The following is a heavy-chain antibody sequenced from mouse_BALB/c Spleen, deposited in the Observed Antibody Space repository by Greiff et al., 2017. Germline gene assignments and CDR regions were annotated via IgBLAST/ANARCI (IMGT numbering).Heavy chain of an antibody. J-gene: IGHJ3*01. D-gene: IGHD2-3*01. V-gene: IGHV7-3*02. Sequence: EVKLMESGGGLVQPGGSLRLSCATSGFTFTDYYMSWVRQPPGKALEWLGFIRNKANGYTTEYSASVKGRFTISRDNSQSILYLQMNTLRAEDSATYYCAREEWLLLLAYWGQGTLVTVSA. CDR3: AREEWLLLLAY. CDR2: IRNKANGYTT. CDR1: GFTFTDYY.